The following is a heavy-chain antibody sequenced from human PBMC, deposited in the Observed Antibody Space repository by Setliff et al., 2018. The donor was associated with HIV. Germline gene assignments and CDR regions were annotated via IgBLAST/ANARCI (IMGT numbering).Heavy chain of an antibody. CDR3: AREMGYALDRSDSPVGAFDV. CDR1: GDTSSTYA. V-gene: IGHV1-69*10. CDR2: FIPILDIT. J-gene: IGHJ3*01. D-gene: IGHD2-15*01. Sequence: SVKVSCKASGDTSSTYAINWVRQAPGQGLEWMGQFIPILDITNYAQKFQGRVTITADKSTNTMYMEMTSLTSEDTAVYYCAREMGYALDRSDSPVGAFDVWGQGTVVTVSS.